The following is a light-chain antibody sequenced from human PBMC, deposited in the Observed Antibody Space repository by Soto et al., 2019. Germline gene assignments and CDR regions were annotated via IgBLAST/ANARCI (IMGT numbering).Light chain of an antibody. V-gene: IGLV2-14*01. Sequence: QSVLTQPASVSGSPGQSITISCAGTSSDISAYNYVSWYQQHPGRAPKLMLYEVSHRPSGVSNRFSGSKSANTASLTISGLQPEDEADYYCASYTGTSTDVLFGGGTKLTVL. CDR3: ASYTGTSTDVL. CDR2: EVS. J-gene: IGLJ2*01. CDR1: SSDISAYNY.